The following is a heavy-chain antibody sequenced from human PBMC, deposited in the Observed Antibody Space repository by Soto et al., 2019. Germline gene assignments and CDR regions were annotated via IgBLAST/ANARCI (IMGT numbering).Heavy chain of an antibody. CDR3: ARRIVARETFDY. V-gene: IGHV4-59*08. Sequence: SETLSLTCTVSGGSTDSLYWSWVRQPPGKGLEWIGYVSYSGSTTYNPSLKSRVIVSIDTSKNQFSLKLTSVTAADTAVYYCARRIVARETFDYWGQGTLVTVSS. D-gene: IGHD5-12*01. CDR2: VSYSGST. J-gene: IGHJ4*02. CDR1: GGSTDSLY.